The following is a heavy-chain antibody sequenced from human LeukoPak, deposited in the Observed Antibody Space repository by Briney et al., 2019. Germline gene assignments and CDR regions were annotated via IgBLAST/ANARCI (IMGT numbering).Heavy chain of an antibody. CDR2: IRSKPYGGTA. CDR3: AKGTGKSTLNWFDP. J-gene: IGHJ5*02. Sequence: GGSLRLSCTASGLLFGDYAMTWVRQAPGKGLEWVGFIRSKPYGGTAEYAASVKGRFTISRDNNKNSLYLQINSLRTEDTALYYCAKGTGKSTLNWFDPWGQGTLVTVSS. CDR1: GLLFGDYA. V-gene: IGHV3-49*04. D-gene: IGHD1-14*01.